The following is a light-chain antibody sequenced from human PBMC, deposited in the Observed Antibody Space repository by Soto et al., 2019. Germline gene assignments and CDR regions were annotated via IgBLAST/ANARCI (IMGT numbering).Light chain of an antibody. CDR3: SSYTSSSTYV. J-gene: IGLJ1*01. CDR1: SSDVGGYDY. V-gene: IGLV2-14*03. Sequence: QSVLTRPASVSGSPGQSITISCTGTSSDVGGYDYVSWYQQHPGKAPKLLIYDVRDRPSGVSNRFSGSKSGNTASLTISGLQAEDEADVYCSSYTSSSTYVFGTGTKVTVL. CDR2: DVR.